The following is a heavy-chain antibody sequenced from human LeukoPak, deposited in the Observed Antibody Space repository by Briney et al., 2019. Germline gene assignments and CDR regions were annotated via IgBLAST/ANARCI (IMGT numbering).Heavy chain of an antibody. CDR2: INPNSGGT. D-gene: IGHD3-9*01. J-gene: IGHJ5*02. CDR1: GYTFTGYY. V-gene: IGHV1-2*02. Sequence: ASVKVSCKASGYTFTGYYMHWVRQAPGQGLEWMGWINPNSGGTDYAQKFQGRVTMTRDTSIGTAYMELSRLRSDDTAVYYCARDYTAGLRYFDWLLRGSDCFDPWGQGTLVTVSS. CDR3: ARDYTAGLRYFDWLLRGSDCFDP.